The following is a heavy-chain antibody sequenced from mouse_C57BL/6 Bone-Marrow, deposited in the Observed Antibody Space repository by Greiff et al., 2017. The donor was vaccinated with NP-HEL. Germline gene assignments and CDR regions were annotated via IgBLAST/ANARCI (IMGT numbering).Heavy chain of an antibody. CDR2: IDPETGGI. CDR3: TRHFDGAY. J-gene: IGHJ3*01. CDR1: GFTFTDYE. Sequence: QVKLQQSGAGLVRPGASVTLSCKASGFTFTDYEMHSVKQTPVHGLEWIGAIDPETGGIAYDQQFKGKGILTADKSSSTAYMELRSLTSEDSAVYYCTRHFDGAYWGQGTLVTVSA. V-gene: IGHV1-15*01.